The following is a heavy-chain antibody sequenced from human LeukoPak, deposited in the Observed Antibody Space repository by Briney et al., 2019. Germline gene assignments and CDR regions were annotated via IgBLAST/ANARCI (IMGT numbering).Heavy chain of an antibody. J-gene: IGHJ3*02. CDR2: INAGNGNT. V-gene: IGHV1-3*01. Sequence: ASVKVSCKASGYTFTSNYIHWVRQAPGQRLEWMGWINAGNGNTKYSQKFQGRVTITRDTSASTAYMELSSLRSEDTAVYYCARAPYDFWSGYDDAFDIWGQGTMVTVSS. CDR1: GYTFTSNY. D-gene: IGHD3-3*01. CDR3: ARAPYDFWSGYDDAFDI.